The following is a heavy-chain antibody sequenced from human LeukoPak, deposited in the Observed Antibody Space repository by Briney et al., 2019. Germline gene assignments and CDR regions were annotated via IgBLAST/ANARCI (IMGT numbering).Heavy chain of an antibody. D-gene: IGHD3-3*01. V-gene: IGHV3-21*01. Sequence: GGSLRLSCAASGFTFSSYSMDWVRQAPGKGLEWVSSISSSSSYIYYADSVKGRFTISRDNAKNSLYLQMNSLRAEDTAVYYCARGVNDFWSGYSPPPLNYYYGMDVWGQGTTVTVSS. CDR2: ISSSSSYI. CDR1: GFTFSSYS. J-gene: IGHJ6*02. CDR3: ARGVNDFWSGYSPPPLNYYYGMDV.